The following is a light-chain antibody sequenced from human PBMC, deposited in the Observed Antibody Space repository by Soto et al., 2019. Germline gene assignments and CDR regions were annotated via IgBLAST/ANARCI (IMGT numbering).Light chain of an antibody. J-gene: IGKJ4*01. V-gene: IGKV3-11*01. CDR1: QSVSSY. CDR3: QQRSNWLLT. CDR2: DAS. Sequence: EIVLTQSPATLSLSPGERATLSCRASQSVSSYLAWYQQKPGQAPRLLIYDASNRATSIPARFSGSGSGTDFTLTISSPEPEDFAVYYCQQRSNWLLTFGGGTKVEIK.